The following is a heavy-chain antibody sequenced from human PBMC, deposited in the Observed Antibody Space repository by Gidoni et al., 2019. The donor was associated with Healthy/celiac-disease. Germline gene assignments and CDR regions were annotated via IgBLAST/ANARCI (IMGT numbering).Heavy chain of an antibody. Sequence: QITLKESGPTLVKPTQTLTLTCTFSGSSRSTSGVGVCWLRPPPGKALEWLALIYWNDAKRYSPSMKISLTITTDTSKHQVVLTMTNISPVDTATYYCAHLVVPASPSYNLFDPWGQGTLVTVAS. CDR2: IYWNDAK. CDR1: GSSRSTSGVG. CDR3: AHLVVPASPSYNLFDP. J-gene: IGHJ5*02. V-gene: IGHV2-5*01. D-gene: IGHD2-2*01.